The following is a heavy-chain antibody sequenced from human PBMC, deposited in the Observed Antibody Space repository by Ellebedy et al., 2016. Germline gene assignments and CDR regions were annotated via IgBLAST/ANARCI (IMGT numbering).Heavy chain of an antibody. Sequence: SETLSLXXTVSGGSISSGDYYWSWIRQPPGKGLEWIGYIYYSGSTYYNPSLKSRVTISVDTSKNQFSLKLSSVTAADTAVYYCARTYYYGSGSFYFDYWGQGTLVTVSS. CDR3: ARTYYYGSGSFYFDY. CDR1: GGSISSGDYY. CDR2: IYYSGST. D-gene: IGHD3-10*01. V-gene: IGHV4-30-4*01. J-gene: IGHJ4*02.